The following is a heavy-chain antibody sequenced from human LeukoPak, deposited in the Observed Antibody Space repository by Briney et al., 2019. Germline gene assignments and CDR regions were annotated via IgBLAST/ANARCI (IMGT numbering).Heavy chain of an antibody. CDR2: IWYDGSNK. Sequence: PGGSLRLSCAASGFTFSSYGMHWVRQAPGKGLEWVAVIWYDGSNKYYADSVKGRFTISRDNSKNTLYLQMNSLRAEDTAVYYCAIPALRMDVWGQGTTVTVSS. V-gene: IGHV3-33*01. CDR3: AIPALRMDV. J-gene: IGHJ6*02. D-gene: IGHD4-17*01. CDR1: GFTFSSYG.